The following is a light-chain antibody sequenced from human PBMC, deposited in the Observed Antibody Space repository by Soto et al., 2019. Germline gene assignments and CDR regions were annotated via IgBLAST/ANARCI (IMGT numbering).Light chain of an antibody. CDR2: GAS. Sequence: EIVTTQSPATLSVSPGERATLSCMASQSVSSNLAWYQQKPGQAPRLLIYGASTRATGIPARFSGSGSGTEFTLTISSLQSEDFAIYYCQQYNNWPPATVGGGTKVESK. CDR3: QQYNNWPPAT. J-gene: IGKJ4*01. V-gene: IGKV3-15*01. CDR1: QSVSSN.